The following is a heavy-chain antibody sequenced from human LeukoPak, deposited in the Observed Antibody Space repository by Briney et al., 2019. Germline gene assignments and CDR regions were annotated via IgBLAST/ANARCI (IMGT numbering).Heavy chain of an antibody. J-gene: IGHJ4*02. Sequence: GGSLRLSCAASGFTFSSYAMSWVRQAPGKGLEWISTISSTGGSTYYADSVKGRFTISRDTSKNTLYLHMSSLRAEDTALYYCAKDLRQYGSGSHLDYWGQGTLATVSS. V-gene: IGHV3-23*01. D-gene: IGHD3-10*01. CDR3: AKDLRQYGSGSHLDY. CDR2: ISSTGGST. CDR1: GFTFSSYA.